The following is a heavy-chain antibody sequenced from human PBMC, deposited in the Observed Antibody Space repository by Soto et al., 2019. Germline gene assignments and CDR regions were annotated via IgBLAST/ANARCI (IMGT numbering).Heavy chain of an antibody. CDR2: ISTYNGNT. Sequence: QVQLVQSGAEVKKPGASVRVSGKASGYTFTTYDISWLRQAPGQGLEWMGRISTYNGNTNYPQSLQGRLTMTTDTSTTTAYMELRSLRSDDTAVYYCARDPYHVLMVNAPNLYGMDVWGQGTTVTVSS. V-gene: IGHV1-18*01. D-gene: IGHD2-8*01. J-gene: IGHJ6*02. CDR3: ARDPYHVLMVNAPNLYGMDV. CDR1: GYTFTTYD.